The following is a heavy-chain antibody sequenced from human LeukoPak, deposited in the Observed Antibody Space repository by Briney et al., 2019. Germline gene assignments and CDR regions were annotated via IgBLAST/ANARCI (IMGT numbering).Heavy chain of an antibody. D-gene: IGHD2-2*01. Sequence: PGGSLRLSCAASGFTFSSYEMNWVRQAPGKGLEWVSYISSSGSTIYYADSVKGRFTISRDNAKNSLYLQMNSLRAEDTAVYYCARERVMGCSSTSCQKYFDYWGQGTLVTVSS. J-gene: IGHJ4*02. CDR2: ISSSGSTI. V-gene: IGHV3-48*03. CDR3: ARERVMGCSSTSCQKYFDY. CDR1: GFTFSSYE.